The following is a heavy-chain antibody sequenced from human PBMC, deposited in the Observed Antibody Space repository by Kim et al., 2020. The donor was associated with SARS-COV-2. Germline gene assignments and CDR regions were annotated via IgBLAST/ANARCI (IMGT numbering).Heavy chain of an antibody. J-gene: IGHJ6*02. CDR1: GFTFSSYG. D-gene: IGHD6-6*01. Sequence: GGSLRLSCAASGFTFSSYGMHWVRQAPGKGLEWVAVISYDGSNKYYADSVKGRFTISRDNSKNTLYLQMNSLRAEDTAVYYCAKPRGSSSSGGFYYYYGMDVWGQGTTVTVSS. CDR2: ISYDGSNK. V-gene: IGHV3-30*18. CDR3: AKPRGSSSSGGFYYYYGMDV.